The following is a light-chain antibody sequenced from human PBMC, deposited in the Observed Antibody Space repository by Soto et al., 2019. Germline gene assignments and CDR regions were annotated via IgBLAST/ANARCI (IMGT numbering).Light chain of an antibody. CDR2: DAS. CDR3: QQRSNWPLT. Sequence: EIVLTQSPATLSFSPGERTTLSCRASQSVGSSLAWYQQKPGQAPRLLIYDASNRATGIPARFSGSGSGTDFTLTISSLEPEDFAVYYCQQRSNWPLTFGPGTKVDIK. V-gene: IGKV3-11*01. J-gene: IGKJ3*01. CDR1: QSVGSS.